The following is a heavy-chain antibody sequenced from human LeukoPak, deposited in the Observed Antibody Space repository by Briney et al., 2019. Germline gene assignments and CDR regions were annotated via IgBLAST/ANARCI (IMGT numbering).Heavy chain of an antibody. V-gene: IGHV1-8*01. D-gene: IGHD4-17*01. CDR2: MNPNSGNT. CDR1: GYTFTSYD. J-gene: IGHJ2*01. CDR3: ARLYGDYWYFDL. Sequence: ASVKVSCKASGYTFTSYDINWVRQATGQGLEWMGWMNPNSGNTGNAQKFQGRVTMTRNTSISTAYMELSSLRSEDTAVYYCARLYGDYWYFDLWGRGTLVTVSS.